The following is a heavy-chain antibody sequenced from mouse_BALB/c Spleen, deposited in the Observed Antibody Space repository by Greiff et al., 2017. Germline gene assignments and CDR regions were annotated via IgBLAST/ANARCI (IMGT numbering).Heavy chain of an antibody. Sequence: DVMLVESGGGLVKPGGSLKLSCAASGFAFSSYDMSWVRQTPEKRLEWVAYISSGGGSTYYPDTVKGRFTISRDNAKNTLYLQMSSLKSVDTAMYYCARSLFPPWFAYWGQGTLVTVSA. J-gene: IGHJ3*01. D-gene: IGHD6-5*01. CDR2: ISSGGGST. CDR1: GFAFSSYD. V-gene: IGHV5-12-1*01. CDR3: ARSLFPPWFAY.